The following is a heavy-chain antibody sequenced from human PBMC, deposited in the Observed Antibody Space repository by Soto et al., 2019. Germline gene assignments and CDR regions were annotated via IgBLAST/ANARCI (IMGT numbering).Heavy chain of an antibody. V-gene: IGHV1-18*04. CDR3: ARPDYGDPSYYGMDV. CDR1: GYTFTSYG. Sequence: ASVKVSCKASGYTFTSYGISWVRQAPGQGLEWMGWISAYDGNTNYAQKLQGRVTMTTDTSTSTAYMELRSLRSDDTAVYYCARPDYGDPSYYGMDVWGQGTTVTVSS. D-gene: IGHD4-17*01. J-gene: IGHJ6*02. CDR2: ISAYDGNT.